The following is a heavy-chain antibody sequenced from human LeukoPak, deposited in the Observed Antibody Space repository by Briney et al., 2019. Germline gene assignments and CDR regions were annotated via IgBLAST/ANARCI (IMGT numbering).Heavy chain of an antibody. V-gene: IGHV1-2*02. CDR3: ARLFNYYDNSGYYQYYFDY. CDR1: GYTLTSYY. J-gene: IGHJ4*02. CDR2: INPNTGDT. D-gene: IGHD3-22*01. Sequence: GASVKVSCKASGYTLTSYYMHWVRQAPGQGLEWMGWINPNTGDTSFAQKFQGRVTLTRDTSISTAYMELSRLKSDDTAVYYCARLFNYYDNSGYYQYYFDYWGQGTLVTVSS.